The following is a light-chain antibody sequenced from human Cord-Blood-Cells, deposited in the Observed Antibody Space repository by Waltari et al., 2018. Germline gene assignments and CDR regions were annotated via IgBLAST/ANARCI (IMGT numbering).Light chain of an antibody. Sequence: DIQVTQSPSFLSASVGDRVTITCRASQGISSYLAGYQQKPGKATKLLIYAASTLQSGVPSMFSGSGSGTEFTLTISSLQPEDFATYYYQQLNSYPFTFGPGTKVDIK. J-gene: IGKJ3*01. V-gene: IGKV1-9*01. CDR3: QQLNSYPFT. CDR1: QGISSY. CDR2: AAS.